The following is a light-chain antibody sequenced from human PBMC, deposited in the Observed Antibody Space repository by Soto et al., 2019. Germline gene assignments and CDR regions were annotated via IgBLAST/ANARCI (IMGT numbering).Light chain of an antibody. CDR2: TAS. V-gene: IGKV1-8*01. J-gene: IGKJ5*01. Sequence: IRVTQSPSSFSASTGDRVTITCRASQGISSYLAWYQQKPGKAPKLLIYTASSLQSGVPSRFSGSGSGTDFTLTISSLQPEDFATYYCQQSHSTVTFGQGTRLEIK. CDR1: QGISSY. CDR3: QQSHSTVT.